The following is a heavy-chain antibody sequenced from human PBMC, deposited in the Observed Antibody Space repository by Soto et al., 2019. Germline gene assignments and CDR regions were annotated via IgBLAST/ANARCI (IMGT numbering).Heavy chain of an antibody. CDR2: IYYSGST. CDR1: GGSISSGGYY. J-gene: IGHJ4*02. V-gene: IGHV4-31*01. Sequence: QVQLQESGPGLVKPSQTLSLTCTVSGGSISSGGYYWSWIRQHPGKGLEWIGYIYYSGSTYYNPXXXXXVXXXXXXXXXXFSLKLSSVTAADTAVYYCARTPLLWGQGTLVTVSS. D-gene: IGHD1-26*01. CDR3: ARTPLL.